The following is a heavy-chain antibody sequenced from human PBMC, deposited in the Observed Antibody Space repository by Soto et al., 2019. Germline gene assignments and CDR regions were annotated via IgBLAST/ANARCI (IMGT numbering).Heavy chain of an antibody. Sequence: GGSLRLSCAASGFTFSSYGMHWVRQAPGKGLEWVAVIWYDGSNKYYADSVKGRFTISRDNSKNTLYLQMNSLRAEDTAVYYCARDKVYSSGWLIYWGQATLVTVSS. D-gene: IGHD6-19*01. J-gene: IGHJ4*02. CDR1: GFTFSSYG. CDR2: IWYDGSNK. CDR3: ARDKVYSSGWLIY. V-gene: IGHV3-33*01.